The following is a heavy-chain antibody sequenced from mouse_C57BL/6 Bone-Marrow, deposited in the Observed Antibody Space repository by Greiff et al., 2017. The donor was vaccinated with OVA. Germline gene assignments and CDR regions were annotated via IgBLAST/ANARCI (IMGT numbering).Heavy chain of an antibody. D-gene: IGHD1-1*01. Sequence: VQLQQSGAELVRPGASVKLSCTASGFNIKDYYMHWVKQRPEQGLEWIGRIDPEDGDTEYAPKFQGKATMTADTSSNTAYLQLSSLTSEDTAVYYCTTGYYGSSYGAWFAYWGQGTLVTVSA. CDR2: IDPEDGDT. V-gene: IGHV14-1*01. J-gene: IGHJ3*01. CDR1: GFNIKDYY. CDR3: TTGYYGSSYGAWFAY.